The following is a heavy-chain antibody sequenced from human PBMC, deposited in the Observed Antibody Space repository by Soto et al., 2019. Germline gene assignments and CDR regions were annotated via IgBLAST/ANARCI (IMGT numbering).Heavy chain of an antibody. CDR1: GYTFTGHY. Sequence: ASVKVSCKASGYTFTGHYIHWVRQAPEQGPEWMGEIGPESGATRYAQKFQGRVTMTMDMSITTVYMELSNLSPDDTAVYYCGRGQSGQIVALYWAQGNTVTVSS. CDR3: GRGQSGQIVALY. CDR2: IGPESGAT. D-gene: IGHD5-12*01. J-gene: IGHJ4*02. V-gene: IGHV1-2*02.